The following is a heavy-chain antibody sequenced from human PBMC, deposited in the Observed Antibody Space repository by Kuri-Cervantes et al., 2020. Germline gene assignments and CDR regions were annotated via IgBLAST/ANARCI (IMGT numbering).Heavy chain of an antibody. CDR3: ARVRALGPTGVNWFDP. CDR1: GGSVSSGSYY. CDR2: IYYSGST. V-gene: IGHV4-61*01. Sequence: SETLSLTCTVSGGSVSSGSYYWSWIRQPPGKGLEWIGYIYYSGSTNYNPSLKSRVTISVDTSKNQFSLKLSSVTAADTAVYYCARVRALGPTGVNWFDPWGQGTLVTVSS. D-gene: IGHD1-26*01. J-gene: IGHJ5*02.